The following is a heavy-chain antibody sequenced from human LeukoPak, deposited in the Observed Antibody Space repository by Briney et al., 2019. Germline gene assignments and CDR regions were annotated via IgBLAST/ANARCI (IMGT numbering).Heavy chain of an antibody. J-gene: IGHJ3*02. V-gene: IGHV1-2*02. CDR1: GYTFNGYY. D-gene: IGHD3-22*01. Sequence: EASVKVSCKASGYTFNGYYIHWVRQAPGQGLEWMGWINPNNGGTKYAQNFLDRVTMTRDTSISTAYMDLSSLRSDDTAVYYCARVYREEDSSSAFDIWGQGTMVTVSS. CDR3: ARVYREEDSSSAFDI. CDR2: INPNNGGT.